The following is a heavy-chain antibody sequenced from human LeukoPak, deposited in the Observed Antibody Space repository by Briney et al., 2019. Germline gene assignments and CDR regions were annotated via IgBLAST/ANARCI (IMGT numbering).Heavy chain of an antibody. CDR1: GYSISSGYY. CDR2: IYHSGST. Sequence: SETLSLTCTVSGYSISSGYYWGWLRQPPGKGLEWIGSIYHSGSTYYNPSLKSRVTISVDTSKNQFSLKLSSVTAADTAMYYCARDLSMADLGWFDPWGQGTLVTVSS. V-gene: IGHV4-38-2*02. J-gene: IGHJ5*02. CDR3: ARDLSMADLGWFDP. D-gene: IGHD2-8*01.